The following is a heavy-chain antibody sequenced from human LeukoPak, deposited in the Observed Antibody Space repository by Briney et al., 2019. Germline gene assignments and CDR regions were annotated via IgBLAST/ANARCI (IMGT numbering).Heavy chain of an antibody. V-gene: IGHV3-30*18. CDR3: AKDRKLGSAEYYFDL. CDR2: VANDGRDK. CDR1: GFTFSSYA. Sequence: PGGSLRLSWAATGFTFSSYAMHWIRQAPGKGLEWVAVVANDGRDKHHADSVKGRFTISRDNSRNTLYLQMNGLSAEDTALYSCAKDRKLGSAEYYFDLWGQGTPVAVSS. J-gene: IGHJ4*02. D-gene: IGHD2-2*01.